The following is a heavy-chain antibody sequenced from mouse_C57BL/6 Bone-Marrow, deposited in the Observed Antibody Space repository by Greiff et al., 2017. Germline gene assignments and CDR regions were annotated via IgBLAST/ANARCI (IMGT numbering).Heavy chain of an antibody. Sequence: EVQLVESGGGLVKPGGSLKLSCAASGSTFSSYAMSWVRQTPEKRLEWVATISDGGSYTYYPDNVKGRFTISRDNAKNNLYLQMSHLKSEDTAMYYCARDSNQYAMDYWGQGTSVTVSA. D-gene: IGHD2-5*01. CDR1: GSTFSSYA. V-gene: IGHV5-4*01. J-gene: IGHJ4*01. CDR3: ARDSNQYAMDY. CDR2: ISDGGSYT.